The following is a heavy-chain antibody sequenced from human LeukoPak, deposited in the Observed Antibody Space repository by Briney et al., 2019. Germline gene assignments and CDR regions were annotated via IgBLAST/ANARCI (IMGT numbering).Heavy chain of an antibody. CDR1: GFTFSAYS. CDR3: AKDIHDRGYPDY. J-gene: IGHJ4*02. D-gene: IGHD3-22*01. V-gene: IGHV3-21*04. CDR2: ISSSGTYI. Sequence: PGGSLRLSCAASGFTFSAYSVNWVRQAPGRGLEWVSSISSSGTYIYYADSVKGRFTISRDNSKNSLYLQMNSLRSEDTALYSCAKDIHDRGYPDYWGQGTLVTVSS.